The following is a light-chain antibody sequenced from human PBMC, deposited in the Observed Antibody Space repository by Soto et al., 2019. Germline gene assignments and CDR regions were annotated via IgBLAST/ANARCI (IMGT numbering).Light chain of an antibody. CDR2: AVS. CDR1: SSDIGSYDH. Sequence: ALTQPASVSGSPGQSITISCSGTSSDIGSYDHVARYQQFPGKSPKLIIYAVSDRPSGVSDRFSGSKSGISASLTISGLQTEEEADYYCISYTDRQSYLFGTGTKVTVL. CDR3: ISYTDRQSYL. V-gene: IGLV2-14*03. J-gene: IGLJ1*01.